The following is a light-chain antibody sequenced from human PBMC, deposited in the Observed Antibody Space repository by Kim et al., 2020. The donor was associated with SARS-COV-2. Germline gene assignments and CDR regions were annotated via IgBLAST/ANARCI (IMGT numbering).Light chain of an antibody. V-gene: IGKV3-11*01. CDR2: DAS. Sequence: LSPGERAPLSCRASQSVSSYLAWYQQKPGQAPRLLIYDASNRATGIPARFSGSGSGTDFTLTISSLEPEDFAVYYCQQRSNWPLCSFGQGTKLEI. J-gene: IGKJ2*04. CDR1: QSVSSY. CDR3: QQRSNWPLCS.